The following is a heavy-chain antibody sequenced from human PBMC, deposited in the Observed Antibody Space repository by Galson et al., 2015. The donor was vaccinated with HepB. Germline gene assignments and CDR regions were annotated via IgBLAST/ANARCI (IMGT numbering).Heavy chain of an antibody. V-gene: IGHV3-30*04. J-gene: IGHJ6*02. CDR1: GFTFRIYA. CDR2: ISYDGSNK. Sequence: SLRLSCAASGFTFRIYAMHWVRQAPGKGLEWVAVISYDGSNKYYADSLKGRFTISRDNSKNTLYLQMNSLRGEDTAVYYCARVTSYSTSSLGAMDVWGQGTTVTVSS. D-gene: IGHD6-6*01. CDR3: ARVTSYSTSSLGAMDV.